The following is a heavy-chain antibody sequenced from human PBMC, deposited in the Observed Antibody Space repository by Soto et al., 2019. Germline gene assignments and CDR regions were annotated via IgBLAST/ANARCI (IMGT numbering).Heavy chain of an antibody. V-gene: IGHV3-74*01. D-gene: IGHD4-17*01. CDR1: GFTFRSYW. Sequence: GGSLRLSCAASGFTFRSYWMHWVRQAPGKGLVWVSRINSDGSSTSYADSVKGRFTISRDNAKNTLYLQMNSLRAEDTAVYYCARANEPYDYGDYDYYYYAMDVWGQGTTVTVSS. J-gene: IGHJ6*02. CDR3: ARANEPYDYGDYDYYYYAMDV. CDR2: INSDGSST.